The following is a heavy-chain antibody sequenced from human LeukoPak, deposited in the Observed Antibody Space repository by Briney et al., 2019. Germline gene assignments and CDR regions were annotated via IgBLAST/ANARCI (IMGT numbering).Heavy chain of an antibody. D-gene: IGHD6-13*01. J-gene: IGHJ4*02. CDR3: ARDQGSLTRSWYTGY. V-gene: IGHV1-18*01. CDR1: GYKFTSFG. Sequence: ASVKVSCKASGYKFTSFGVSWVRQAPGQGLQWMGWISGYNGNTNFAQKFQGRVTMTTDTSTSTAYMELRSLRSDDTAVYFCARDQGSLTRSWYTGYWGQGTQVTVSS. CDR2: ISGYNGNT.